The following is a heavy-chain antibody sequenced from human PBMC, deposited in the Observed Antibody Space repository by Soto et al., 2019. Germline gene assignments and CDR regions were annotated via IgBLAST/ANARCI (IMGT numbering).Heavy chain of an antibody. CDR1: GHSMINGSYY. CDR3: ARWVEVSLDYFDS. J-gene: IGHJ4*02. Sequence: SATLSLTCPFYGHSMINGSYYWRWVRQNPGKGLEWIGHIYHSGRTYYNPSLKSRVGILVDTSKNQFSLNLNSVTAADTAVYYCARWVEVSLDYFDSWGQGTPVTVS. D-gene: IGHD1-20*01. V-gene: IGHV4-31*03. CDR2: IYHSGRT.